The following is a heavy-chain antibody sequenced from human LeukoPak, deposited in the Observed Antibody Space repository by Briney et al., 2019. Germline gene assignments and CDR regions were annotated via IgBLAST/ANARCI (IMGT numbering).Heavy chain of an antibody. V-gene: IGHV3-48*04. CDR1: GFTFSSYS. J-gene: IGHJ6*04. CDR2: ISAISSSST. CDR3: ARGHYYGMDV. Sequence: QPGGSLRLSCAASGFTFSSYSMNWVRQAPGKGLEWVSYISAISSSSTYYADSVKGRFTISRDNAKNSLYLQMNSLRAEDTAVYYCARGHYYGMDVWGKGTTVTISS.